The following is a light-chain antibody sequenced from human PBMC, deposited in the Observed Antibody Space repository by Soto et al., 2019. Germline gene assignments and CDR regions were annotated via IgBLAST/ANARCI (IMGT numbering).Light chain of an antibody. J-gene: IGKJ1*01. V-gene: IGKV3-20*01. CDR2: DAS. CDR1: QSVSSSY. CDR3: QQYSNWPRT. Sequence: EVVLTHSLGTLALSPGEGANLSRSASQSVSSSYLAWYQQKPGQAPRLLIYDASNRAPGVPARFSGSGFGTEFTLTINSLQSEDFAVYYSQQYSNWPRTFGQGTKVAIK.